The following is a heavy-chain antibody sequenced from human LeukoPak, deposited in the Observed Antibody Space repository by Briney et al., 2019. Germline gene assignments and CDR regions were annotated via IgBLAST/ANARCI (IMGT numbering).Heavy chain of an antibody. CDR2: ISAYNGNT. J-gene: IGHJ4*02. Sequence: ASVKVSCKASGYTFTSYGISWVRQAPGQGLEWMGWISAYNGNTNYAQKLQGRVTMTTDTSTSTAYMELRSLRSDDTAVYYCARDRYYYGSGSYPPGSYWGQGTLVTVSS. D-gene: IGHD3-10*01. CDR3: ARDRYYYGSGSYPPGSY. CDR1: GYTFTSYG. V-gene: IGHV1-18*01.